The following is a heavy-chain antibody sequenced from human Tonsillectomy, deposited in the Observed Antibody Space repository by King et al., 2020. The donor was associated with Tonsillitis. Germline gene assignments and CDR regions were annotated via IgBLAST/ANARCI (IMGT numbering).Heavy chain of an antibody. CDR3: ARAQLYDDILPGYSQLPRHFDL. J-gene: IGHJ2*01. Sequence: QLQESGPGLVKPSQTLSLTCAVSGGSISSGGYSWSWIRQPPGKGLEWIGYIYYSGSTYYNPSLTSRVTISVDTSKNQFSLKLRSVTAEDTAVYYCARAQLYDDILPGYSQLPRHFDLWGRGPLVTVSS. D-gene: IGHD3-9*01. V-gene: IGHV4-30-4*07. CDR2: IYYSGST. CDR1: GGSISSGGYS.